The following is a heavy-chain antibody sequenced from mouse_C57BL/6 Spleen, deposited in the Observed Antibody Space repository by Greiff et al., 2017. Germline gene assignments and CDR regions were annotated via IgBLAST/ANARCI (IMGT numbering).Heavy chain of an antibody. CDR1: GYSITSGYY. CDR2: ISYDGSN. Sequence: VQLKESGPGLVKPSQSLSLTCSVTGYSITSGYYWNWIRQFPGNKLEWMGYISYDGSNNYNPSLKNRISITRDTSKNQFFLKLNSVTTEDTATYYCARDRRTADAMDYWGQGTSVTVSS. CDR3: ARDRRTADAMDY. V-gene: IGHV3-6*01. J-gene: IGHJ4*01.